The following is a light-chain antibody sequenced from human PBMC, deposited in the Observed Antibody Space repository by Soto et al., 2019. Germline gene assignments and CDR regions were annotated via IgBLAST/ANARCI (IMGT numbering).Light chain of an antibody. Sequence: ERVMTQFPATLSVSPGAKATLSCRASQTVSNNLARYQQKPGQAPRLLIYFASTRATGVPARFSGSGSGTEFTLAISNLQSEESAVYYGQQYNECPLTFGGGTKVQTK. V-gene: IGKV3-15*01. CDR3: QQYNECPLT. CDR2: FAS. J-gene: IGKJ4*01. CDR1: QTVSNN.